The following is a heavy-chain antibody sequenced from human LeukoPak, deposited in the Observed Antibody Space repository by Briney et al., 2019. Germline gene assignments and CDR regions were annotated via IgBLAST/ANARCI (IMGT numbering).Heavy chain of an antibody. D-gene: IGHD2-21*02. J-gene: IGHJ4*02. V-gene: IGHV4-38-2*01. Sequence: PSETLSLTCAVSGYSINSGYYWGWIRQPPGKGLEWIGSIYHSGTTYYNPSLKSRVAISVDTSKNQFSLKLTSVTAADTAVYHCARGGGPGDSVDYWGQGTLVTVSS. CDR2: IYHSGTT. CDR3: ARGGGPGDSVDY. CDR1: GYSINSGYY.